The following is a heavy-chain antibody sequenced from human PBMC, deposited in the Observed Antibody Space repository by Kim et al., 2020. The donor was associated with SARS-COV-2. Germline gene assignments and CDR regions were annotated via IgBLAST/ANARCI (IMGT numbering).Heavy chain of an antibody. V-gene: IGHV1-24*01. J-gene: IGHJ4*02. CDR2: FDPEDGET. Sequence: ASVKVSCKVSGYTLTELSMHWVRQAPGKGLEWMGGFDPEDGETIYAQKFQGRVTMTEDTSTDTAYMELSSLRSEDTAVYYCATGGITAVAGTFDYWGQGTLVTVSS. CDR3: ATGGITAVAGTFDY. CDR1: GYTLTELS. D-gene: IGHD6-19*01.